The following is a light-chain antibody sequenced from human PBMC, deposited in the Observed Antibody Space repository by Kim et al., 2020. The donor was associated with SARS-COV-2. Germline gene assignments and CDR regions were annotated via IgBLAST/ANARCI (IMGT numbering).Light chain of an antibody. CDR2: KSS. CDR1: HSIRSW. Sequence: SLVGDRVTITCRASHSIRSWLAWYQHKPGKAPKLLIYKSSNLQIGVPSRFGGSESGTEFTLTISSLQPDDFATYYCQQYHSYPVTFGGGTKVDIK. J-gene: IGKJ4*01. CDR3: QQYHSYPVT. V-gene: IGKV1-5*03.